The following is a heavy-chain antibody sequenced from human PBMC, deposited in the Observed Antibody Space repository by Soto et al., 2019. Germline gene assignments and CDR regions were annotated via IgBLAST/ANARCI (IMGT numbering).Heavy chain of an antibody. CDR2: ISGSGGST. CDR3: AKAPRTGDADVVGYFGY. CDR1: GFTFSSYA. V-gene: IGHV3-23*01. J-gene: IGHJ4*02. Sequence: EVQLLESGGGLVQPGGSLRLSCAASGFTFSSYAMSWVRQAPGKGLEWVSGISGSGGSTYYADSVKGRFTISRDNSKNPLYLQKNSLRAEDTAVYYCAKAPRTGDADVVGYFGYWCQGTLVTVSA. D-gene: IGHD7-27*01.